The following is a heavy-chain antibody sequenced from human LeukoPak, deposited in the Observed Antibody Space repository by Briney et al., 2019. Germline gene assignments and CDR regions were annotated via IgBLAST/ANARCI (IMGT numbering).Heavy chain of an antibody. CDR1: GFTFSSYG. CDR3: ARDRPPFDD. Sequence: GGSLRLSCAASGFTFSSYGMHWVRQAPGKGLEWVAFIWYDGSNKYYADSVKGRFTISRDNSKNTLYLQMNSLRADDTAVYYCARDRPPFDDWGQGTLVTVSS. V-gene: IGHV3-33*01. J-gene: IGHJ4*02. CDR2: IWYDGSNK.